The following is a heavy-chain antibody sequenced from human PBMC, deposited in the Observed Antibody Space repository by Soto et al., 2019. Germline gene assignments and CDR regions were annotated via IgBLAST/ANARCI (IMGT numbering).Heavy chain of an antibody. J-gene: IGHJ6*02. CDR3: ARYRWWYQTWYYYGMDV. Sequence: EVQLVESGGGLVQPGGSLRLSCAASGFTFSSYWMSWVRQAPGKGLEWVANIKQDGSEKYYVDSVKGRFTISRDNAKNSLYLQMNSLRAEDTAVYYCARYRWWYQTWYYYGMDVWGQGTTVTVSS. D-gene: IGHD2-15*01. CDR2: IKQDGSEK. V-gene: IGHV3-7*03. CDR1: GFTFSSYW.